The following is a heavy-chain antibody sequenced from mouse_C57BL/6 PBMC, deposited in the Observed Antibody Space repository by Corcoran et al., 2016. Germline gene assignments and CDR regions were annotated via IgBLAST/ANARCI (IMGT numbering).Heavy chain of an antibody. CDR2: ISYDGSN. D-gene: IGHD1-1*01. Sequence: DVQLHESGPGLVTPSQSLSLPCSVTGYSITSGFYWDWFRQSPGNKLEWMGYISYDGSNNYNPSLKNRISLTRDTSKNQFFLKLTSVTTEDTATDYCARGEGTVCAMDYWGQGTAVTVSS. CDR3: ARGEGTVCAMDY. V-gene: IGHV3-6*01. CDR1: GYSITSGFY. J-gene: IGHJ4*01.